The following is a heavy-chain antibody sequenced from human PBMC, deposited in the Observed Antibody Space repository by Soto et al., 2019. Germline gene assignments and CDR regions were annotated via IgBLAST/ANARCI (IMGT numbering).Heavy chain of an antibody. CDR3: ARRSSSGYYFFAY. CDR2: INPSSGST. J-gene: IGHJ4*02. D-gene: IGHD3-22*01. V-gene: IGHV1-46*01. Sequence: ASLKVSCKASGYTFSSYYMHWVRQAPGQGLEWGGIINPSSGSTTYAQNFQGRVTMTRDTSTSTVYMELSSLRSEDTAVYCCARRSSSGYYFFAYWGQGPPVTVS. CDR1: GYTFSSYY.